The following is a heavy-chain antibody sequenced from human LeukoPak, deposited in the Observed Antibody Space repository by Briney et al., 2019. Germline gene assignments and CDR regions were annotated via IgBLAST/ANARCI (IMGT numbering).Heavy chain of an antibody. V-gene: IGHV1-2*02. CDR3: ARKYKATISFDP. J-gene: IGHJ5*02. CDR1: GYTFTSYG. D-gene: IGHD5-12*01. Sequence: ASVKVSFKASGYTFTSYGISWVRQAPGQGLEWMGWINPNSGGTNYAQKFQGRVTMTRDTSISTAYMELSRLRSDDTAVYYCARKYKATISFDPWGQGTLVTVSS. CDR2: INPNSGGT.